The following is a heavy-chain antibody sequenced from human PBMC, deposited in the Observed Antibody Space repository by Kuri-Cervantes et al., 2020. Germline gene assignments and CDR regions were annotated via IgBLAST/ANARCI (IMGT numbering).Heavy chain of an antibody. Sequence: SETLSLTCAVSGYSISSGYYWGWIRQPPGKGLEWIGSIYHSGSTYYNPSLKSRVTISVDTSKNQFSLKLSSVTAADTAVYYCARHRTGYYGSGSYYTPFDYWGQGTLVTVSS. CDR1: GYSISSGYY. D-gene: IGHD3-10*01. V-gene: IGHV4-38-2*01. CDR2: IYHSGST. CDR3: ARHRTGYYGSGSYYTPFDY. J-gene: IGHJ4*02.